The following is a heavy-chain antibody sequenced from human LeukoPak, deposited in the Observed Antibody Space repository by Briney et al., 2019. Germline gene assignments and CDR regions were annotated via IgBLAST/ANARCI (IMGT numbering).Heavy chain of an antibody. Sequence: PSETLSLTCTVSGGSTSSDHWSWIRQPPGKGLEWIGYIYYSGSTYYNPSLKSRVTISVDTSKNQFSLKLSSVTAADTAVYYCARGSYGSGSYYVDYWGQGTLVTVSS. J-gene: IGHJ4*02. CDR3: ARGSYGSGSYYVDY. CDR1: GGSTSSDH. CDR2: IYYSGST. V-gene: IGHV4-30-4*08. D-gene: IGHD3-10*01.